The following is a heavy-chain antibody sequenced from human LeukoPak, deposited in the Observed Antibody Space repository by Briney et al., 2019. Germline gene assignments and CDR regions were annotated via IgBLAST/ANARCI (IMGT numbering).Heavy chain of an antibody. V-gene: IGHV3-9*01. CDR3: AKDFTLFDY. J-gene: IGHJ4*02. Sequence: PGGSLRLSCAASGFTFDDCAMYWVRQAPGKGLEWVSGITWNGGSIGYADSVQGRFTISRDNAKNSLYLQMNSLRAEDTALYYCAKDFTLFDYWGQGTLVTVSS. CDR2: ITWNGGSI. CDR1: GFTFDDCA.